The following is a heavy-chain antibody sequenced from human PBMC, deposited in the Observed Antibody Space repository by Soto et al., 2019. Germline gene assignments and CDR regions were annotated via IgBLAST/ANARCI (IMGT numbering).Heavy chain of an antibody. V-gene: IGHV1-3*05. CDR3: ASAYCGGDCSNYYYGMDV. CDR2: INAGNGNT. CDR1: GYTFTSYA. J-gene: IGHJ6*02. D-gene: IGHD2-21*02. Sequence: QVQLVQSGAEEKKPGASVKVSCKASGYTFTSYAMHWVRQAPGQRLEWMGWINAGNGNTKYSQKFQGRVTITRDTSASTAYMELSSLGSEDTAVYYCASAYCGGDCSNYYYGMDVWGQGTTVTVSS.